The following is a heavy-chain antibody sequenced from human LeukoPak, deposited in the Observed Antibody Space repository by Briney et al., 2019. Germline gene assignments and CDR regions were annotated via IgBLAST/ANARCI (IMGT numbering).Heavy chain of an antibody. Sequence: SETLSLTCAVYGGSFSGYYWSWIRQPPGKGLEWIGEINHSGSTNYNPSLKSRVTISVDTSKNQFSLKLSSVTAADTAVYYCARLETSVTEHNWFDPWGQGTLVTVSS. J-gene: IGHJ5*02. CDR2: INHSGST. CDR3: ARLETSVTEHNWFDP. V-gene: IGHV4-34*01. CDR1: GGSFSGYY. D-gene: IGHD2-21*02.